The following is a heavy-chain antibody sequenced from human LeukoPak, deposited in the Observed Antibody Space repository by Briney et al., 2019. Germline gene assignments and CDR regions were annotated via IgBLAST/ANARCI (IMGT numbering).Heavy chain of an antibody. CDR1: GFTFSTYA. CDR3: AKGGSPSCYSSSGY. CDR2: ICGSDGSR. J-gene: IGHJ4*02. Sequence: GGSLRLSCAASGFTFSTYAMSWVRQAPGKGLEWVSAICGSDGSRYYADSVKGRFTISRDNSKNTLYLQMNGLRGEDTAVYYCAKGGSPSCYSSSGYWGQGTLVTVSS. V-gene: IGHV3-23*01. D-gene: IGHD2-2*01.